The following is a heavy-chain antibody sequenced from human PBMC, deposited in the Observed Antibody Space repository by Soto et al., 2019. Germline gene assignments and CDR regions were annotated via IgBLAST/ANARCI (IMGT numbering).Heavy chain of an antibody. CDR3: ARRHREVPALIGDYFDY. CDR2: VSFDGNRQ. V-gene: IGHV3-30*04. CDR1: GFTFSSFA. D-gene: IGHD2-2*01. J-gene: IGHJ4*02. Sequence: QVQLVESGGGVVQPGKSLTLSCAASGFTFSSFAMHWVRQPPGKGLEWVAVVSFDGNRQYFSDSVKGRFTISRDNSKNPVSLHMTSLRDDDSALYYCARRHREVPALIGDYFDYWGQGTLVTVSS.